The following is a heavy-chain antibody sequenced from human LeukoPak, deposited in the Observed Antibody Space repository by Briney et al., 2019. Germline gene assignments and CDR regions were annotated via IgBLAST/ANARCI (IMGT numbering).Heavy chain of an antibody. V-gene: IGHV3-7*01. CDR3: ARLMRDYYYMDV. CDR2: IKQDGSEK. D-gene: IGHD2-8*01. J-gene: IGHJ6*03. CDR1: GFTFSSYW. Sequence: GGSLRLSCAASGFTFSSYWMSWVRQALGKGLEWVANIKQDGSEKYYVDSVKGRFTISRDNAKNSLYLQMNSLSAEDTAVYYCARLMRDYYYMDVWGKGTTVTVSS.